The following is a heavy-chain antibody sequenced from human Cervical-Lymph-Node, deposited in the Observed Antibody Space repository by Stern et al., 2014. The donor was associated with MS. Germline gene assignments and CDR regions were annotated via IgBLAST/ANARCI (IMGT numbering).Heavy chain of an antibody. Sequence: QAQLVASGAEVKKPGSSVKVSCTASGGTFSSYAISWARQAPGQGLEWMGGIIPIFGTANYAQKFQGRVTITADESTSTAYMELSSLRSEDTAVYYCAREYNWNDRYYGMDVWGQGTTVTVSS. D-gene: IGHD1-20*01. CDR3: AREYNWNDRYYGMDV. CDR1: GGTFSSYA. J-gene: IGHJ6*02. V-gene: IGHV1-69*01. CDR2: IIPIFGTA.